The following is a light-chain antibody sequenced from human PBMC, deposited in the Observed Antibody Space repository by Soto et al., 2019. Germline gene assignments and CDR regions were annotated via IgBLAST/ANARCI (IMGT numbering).Light chain of an antibody. J-gene: IGLJ1*01. V-gene: IGLV1-40*01. CDR3: QSYDSSLSRV. CDR2: GDN. CDR1: SSNIGAGYD. Sequence: QSVLTQPPSVSGAPGQKITISCTGSSSNIGAGYDVHWYRQFPGAAPKPLISGDNNRPSGVPDRFSGSKSGTSASLAITGLQAEDEADYYCQSYDSSLSRVFGTGTKLTVL.